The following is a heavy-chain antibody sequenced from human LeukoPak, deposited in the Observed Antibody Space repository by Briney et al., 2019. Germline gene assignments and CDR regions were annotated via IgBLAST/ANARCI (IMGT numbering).Heavy chain of an antibody. D-gene: IGHD2-15*01. CDR1: GYTFTGYY. CDR2: INPNRGGT. CDR3: ARAQGIVVVVAATSRTDDAFDI. Sequence: ASVKVSCKASGYTFTGYYMHWVRQAPGQGLEWMGWINPNRGGTNYAQKFQGRVTMTRDTSISPAYMELSRLRSDDTAVYYCARAQGIVVVVAATSRTDDAFDIWGQGTKVTVSS. J-gene: IGHJ3*02. V-gene: IGHV1-2*02.